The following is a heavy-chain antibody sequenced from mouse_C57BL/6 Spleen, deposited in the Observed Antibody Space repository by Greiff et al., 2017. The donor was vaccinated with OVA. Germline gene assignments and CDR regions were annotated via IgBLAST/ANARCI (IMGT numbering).Heavy chain of an antibody. CDR2: ISNLAYSI. Sequence: DVMLVESGGGLVQPGGSLKLSCAASGFTFSDYGMAWVRQAPRKGPEWVAFISNLAYSIYYADTVTGRFTISRENAKNTLYLEMSSLRSEDTAMYYCARQGPHGYYWYFDVWGTGTTVTVSS. J-gene: IGHJ1*03. CDR1: GFTFSDYG. V-gene: IGHV5-15*01. D-gene: IGHD2-2*01. CDR3: ARQGPHGYYWYFDV.